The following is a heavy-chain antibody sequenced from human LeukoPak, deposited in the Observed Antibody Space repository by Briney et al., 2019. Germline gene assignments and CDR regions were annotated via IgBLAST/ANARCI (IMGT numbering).Heavy chain of an antibody. V-gene: IGHV3-7*01. CDR3: TTSSYSCSSS. CDR2: ISEDGSQK. CDR1: GITFTNYW. Sequence: GGSLRLSCAASGITFTNYWMIWVRQAPGKGLEWVANISEDGSQKYYVGSVEGRFTISRDNAENSVFLQMNSLRAEDTALYYCTTSSYSCSSSWGQGTMVTVSS. J-gene: IGHJ5*02. D-gene: IGHD3-10*01.